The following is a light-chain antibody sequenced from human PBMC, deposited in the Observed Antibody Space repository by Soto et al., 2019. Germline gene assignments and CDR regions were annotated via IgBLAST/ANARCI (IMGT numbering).Light chain of an antibody. V-gene: IGKV3-15*01. CDR2: GAS. CDR3: QQFNNYPQS. CDR1: QSVSSN. J-gene: IGKJ4*01. Sequence: EIVMTQSPATLSVSPGERSTLSCRARQSVSSNLAWYQQKPGQAPRLLIYGASTRATGIPARFSGSGSGTEFTLTINSLQPEDFATYYCQQFNNYPQSFGGGTKVDIK.